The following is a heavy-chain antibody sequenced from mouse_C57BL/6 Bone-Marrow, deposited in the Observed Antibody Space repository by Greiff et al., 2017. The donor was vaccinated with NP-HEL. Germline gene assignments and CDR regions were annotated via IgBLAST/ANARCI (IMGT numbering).Heavy chain of an antibody. D-gene: IGHD3-2*02. J-gene: IGHJ4*01. CDR3: AREGTAQATGAMDY. V-gene: IGHV1-69*01. CDR2: IDPSDSYT. Sequence: QVQLQQPGAELVMPGASVKLSCKASGYTFTSYWMHWVKQRPGQGLEWIGEIDPSDSYTNYNQQFKGKSTLTVDKSSSTAYMQLSSLTSEDSAVYYCAREGTAQATGAMDYWGQGTSVTVSS. CDR1: GYTFTSYW.